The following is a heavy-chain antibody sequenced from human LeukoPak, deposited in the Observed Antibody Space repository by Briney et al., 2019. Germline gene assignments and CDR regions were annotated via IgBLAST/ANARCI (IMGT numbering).Heavy chain of an antibody. CDR3: ARLYYDSVWGSYRYTPPGWFDP. CDR1: GGSISTYY. J-gene: IGHJ5*02. CDR2: IYYSGNI. D-gene: IGHD3-16*02. V-gene: IGHV4-59*08. Sequence: SETLSLTCTASGGSISTYYWSWIRQSPGKGLEWIGYIYYSGNINYNPSLKSRVTISVDTSKNQFSLKLSSLTAADTAVYYCARLYYDSVWGSYRYTPPGWFDPWGQGTLVTVSS.